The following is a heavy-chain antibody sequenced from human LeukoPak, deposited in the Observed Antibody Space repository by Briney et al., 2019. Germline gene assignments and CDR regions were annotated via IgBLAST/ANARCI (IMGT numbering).Heavy chain of an antibody. CDR3: AREAIAVAGTGIDY. CDR1: GGSISSFY. Sequence: SETLSLTCSVSGGSISSFYWSWIRQPPGKGLEWIGYVSYIGGTSYNPSLKSRVTISVDTSKNQFSLKLSSVTAADTAVYYCAREAIAVAGTGIDYWGQGTLVTVSS. V-gene: IGHV4-59*01. D-gene: IGHD6-19*01. J-gene: IGHJ4*02. CDR2: VSYIGGT.